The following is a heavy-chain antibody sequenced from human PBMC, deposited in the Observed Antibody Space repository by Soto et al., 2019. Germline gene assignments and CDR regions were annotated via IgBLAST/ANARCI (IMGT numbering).Heavy chain of an antibody. D-gene: IGHD4-17*01. CDR3: TRGIYDYGDYAGFDF. CDR1: GFTFNTYW. Sequence: EVQLLESGGGLVQPGGSLRLSCAASGFTFNTYWMQWVRQGPGKGPEWVSRLNSDGSFTSYADSVKGRFTVSRDNAKNTVYLQMNSLRVEDTAVYYCTRGIYDYGDYAGFDFWGQGTLVTVSS. J-gene: IGHJ4*02. CDR2: LNSDGSFT. V-gene: IGHV3-74*01.